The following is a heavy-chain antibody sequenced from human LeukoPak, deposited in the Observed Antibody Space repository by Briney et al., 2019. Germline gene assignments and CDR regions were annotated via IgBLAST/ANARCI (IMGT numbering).Heavy chain of an antibody. J-gene: IGHJ4*02. V-gene: IGHV4-34*01. CDR1: GGSFSAYY. CDR3: GRGYWGLDN. Sequence: PSETLSLTCAVYGGSFSAYYWTWIRQPPGEGLEWIGEINHSGRTNYNPSLKSRVTISVDTSKNEFSLKVTSLTAADTAVYYCGRGYWGLDNWGQGTLVTVSS. D-gene: IGHD7-27*01. CDR2: INHSGRT.